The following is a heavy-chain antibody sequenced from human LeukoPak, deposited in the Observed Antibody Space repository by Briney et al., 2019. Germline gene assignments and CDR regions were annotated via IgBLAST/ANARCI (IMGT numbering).Heavy chain of an antibody. V-gene: IGHV1-2*02. CDR2: INPNSGGT. D-gene: IGHD2-2*01. J-gene: IGHJ6*03. Sequence: ASVKVSCKASGYTFTGYYMHWVRQAPGQGLEWMGWINPNSGGTNYAQKFQGRVTMTRDTSISTAYMELSRLRSDDTAVYYCARDAEDIVVVTSYYMDVWGKGTTVTVSS. CDR1: GYTFTGYY. CDR3: ARDAEDIVVVTSYYMDV.